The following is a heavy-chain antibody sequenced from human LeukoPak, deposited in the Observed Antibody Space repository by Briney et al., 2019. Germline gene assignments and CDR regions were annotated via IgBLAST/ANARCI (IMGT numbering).Heavy chain of an antibody. D-gene: IGHD2-21*01. V-gene: IGHV3-30-3*01. CDR2: ISYDGSNK. CDR1: GCTFSSYA. CDR3: ALRASTHIPVY. Sequence: GGSLRLSCAASGCTFSSYAMHWVRQAPGKGLEWVAVISYDGSNKYYADSVKGRFTISRDNSKNTLYLQMNSLRAEDTPVYYCALRASTHIPVYWGQGTLVTVST. J-gene: IGHJ4*02.